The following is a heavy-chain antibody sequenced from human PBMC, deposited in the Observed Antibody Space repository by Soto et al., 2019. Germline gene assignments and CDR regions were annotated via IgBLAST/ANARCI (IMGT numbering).Heavy chain of an antibody. CDR3: ARSGYSYGYYFDY. V-gene: IGHV3-23*01. CDR1: GFTFSSYA. Sequence: VGSLRLSCAASGFTFSSYAMSWVRQAPGKGLEWVSAISGSGGSTYYADSVKGRFTISRDNSKNTLYLQMSSLRAEDTAVYYCARSGYSYGYYFDYWGQGTLVTVS. D-gene: IGHD5-18*01. J-gene: IGHJ4*02. CDR2: ISGSGGST.